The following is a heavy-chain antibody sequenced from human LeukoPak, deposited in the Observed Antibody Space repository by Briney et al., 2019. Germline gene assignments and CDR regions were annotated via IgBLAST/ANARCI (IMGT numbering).Heavy chain of an antibody. J-gene: IGHJ4*02. D-gene: IGHD3-9*01. CDR1: GFTFSSYE. V-gene: IGHV3-48*03. CDR3: ARQDYDILTDYYRYFDY. Sequence: GGSLRLSCAASGFTFSSYEMNWVRQAPGKGLEWVSYISSSGSTIYYADSVKGRFTISRDNAKDSLYLQMNSLRAEDTAVYYCARQDYDILTDYYRYFDYWGQGTLVTVSS. CDR2: ISSSGSTI.